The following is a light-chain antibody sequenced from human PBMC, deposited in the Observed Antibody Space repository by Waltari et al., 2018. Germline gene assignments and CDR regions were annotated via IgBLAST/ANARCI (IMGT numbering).Light chain of an antibody. V-gene: IGKV1-33*01. CDR2: DAS. CDR3: QQYDNLLT. CDR1: QDISNY. Sequence: DIPMTQSPSSLSACVRVRVTITCQASQDISNYLNWYQQKPGKAPKLLIYDASNLETGVPSRFSGSGSGTDFTFTISSLQPEDIATYYCQQYDNLLTFGGGTKVEIK. J-gene: IGKJ4*01.